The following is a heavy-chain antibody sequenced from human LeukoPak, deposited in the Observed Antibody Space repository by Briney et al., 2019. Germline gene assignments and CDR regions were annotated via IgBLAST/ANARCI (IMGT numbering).Heavy chain of an antibody. CDR1: GYTFTSYD. D-gene: IGHD3-10*01. CDR2: MNPNSGNT. J-gene: IGHJ5*02. V-gene: IGHV1-8*03. CDR3: ARVSLKRRGSGINWRFDP. Sequence: GASVKVSCKASGYTFTSYDINWVRQATGQGLEWMGWMNPNSGNTGYAQKFQGRVTITRNTSISTAYMELSSLRSEDMAVYYCARVSLKRRGSGINWRFDPWGQGTLVTVSS.